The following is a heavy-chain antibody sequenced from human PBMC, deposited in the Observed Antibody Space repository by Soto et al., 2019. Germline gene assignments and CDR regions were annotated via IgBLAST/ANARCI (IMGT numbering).Heavy chain of an antibody. J-gene: IGHJ5*02. D-gene: IGHD3-10*01. CDR2: IGTAGDT. CDR3: ARGFTRNSFALRNWFDP. CDR1: GFTFSSYD. Sequence: GGSLRLSCAASGFTFSSYDMHWVRQATGKGLEWVSAIGTAGDTYYPGSVKGRFTISRENAKNSLYLQMNSLRAEDTAVYYCARGFTRNSFALRNWFDPWGQGTLVTVSS. V-gene: IGHV3-13*01.